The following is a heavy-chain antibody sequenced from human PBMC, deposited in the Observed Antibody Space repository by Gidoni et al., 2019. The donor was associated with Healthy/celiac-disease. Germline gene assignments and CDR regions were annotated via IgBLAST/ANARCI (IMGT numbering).Heavy chain of an antibody. CDR3: ARAGLWGYYDSSGYYLDAFDI. CDR1: GGSIRSSSYY. J-gene: IGHJ3*02. Sequence: QLQLQESGPGLVKPPETLSLTCTVSGGSIRSSSYYWGWIRQPPGKGLEWLGSIYYSGSTYSNPSLKSLVTISVDTSKNQFSLKLSSVTAADTAVYYCARAGLWGYYDSSGYYLDAFDIWGQGTMVTVSS. V-gene: IGHV4-39*07. CDR2: IYYSGST. D-gene: IGHD3-22*01.